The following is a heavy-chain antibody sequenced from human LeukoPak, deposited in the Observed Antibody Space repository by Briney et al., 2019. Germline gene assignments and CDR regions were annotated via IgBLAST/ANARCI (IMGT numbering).Heavy chain of an antibody. D-gene: IGHD5/OR15-5a*01. V-gene: IGHV3-7*01. CDR3: ARGFYDGVNWFDP. J-gene: IGHJ5*02. CDR2: IKQDGNEK. CDR1: GFTFTSHW. Sequence: PGGSLRLSCGASGFTFTSHWMSWVRQAPGKGLEWVANIKQDGNEKYDVEAVKGRFIISRDNAKNSLYLQMNSLRAEDTAVYYCARGFYDGVNWFDPWGQGTLVTVSS.